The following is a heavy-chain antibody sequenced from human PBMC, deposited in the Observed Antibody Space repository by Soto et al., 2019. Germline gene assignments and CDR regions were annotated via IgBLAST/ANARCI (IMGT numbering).Heavy chain of an antibody. CDR1: GGSISSSNW. J-gene: IGHJ6*02. V-gene: IGHV4-4*02. Sequence: SETLSLTCAVSGGSISSSNWWSWVRQPPGKGLEWIGYINNNGNTDYNPSLESRVTISVDTSKNQISLSLTSVTAADTAVYYCARGGQQWLPYYYYGMDVWGQGTTVTVSS. CDR2: INNNGNT. D-gene: IGHD6-19*01. CDR3: ARGGQQWLPYYYYGMDV.